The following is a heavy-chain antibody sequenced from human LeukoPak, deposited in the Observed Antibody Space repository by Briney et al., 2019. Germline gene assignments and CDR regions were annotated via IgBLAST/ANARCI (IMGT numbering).Heavy chain of an antibody. CDR3: ARVVTPVRYSSSWYGKDPGGWFDP. CDR1: GGSISSSSYY. J-gene: IGHJ5*02. Sequence: KPSETLSLTCTVSGGSISSSSYYWGWIRQPPGKGLEWIGSIYYSGSTYYNPSLKSRVTISVDTSKNQFSLKLSSVTAADTAVYYCARVVTPVRYSSSWYGKDPGGWFDPWGQGTLVTVSS. D-gene: IGHD6-13*01. V-gene: IGHV4-39*07. CDR2: IYYSGST.